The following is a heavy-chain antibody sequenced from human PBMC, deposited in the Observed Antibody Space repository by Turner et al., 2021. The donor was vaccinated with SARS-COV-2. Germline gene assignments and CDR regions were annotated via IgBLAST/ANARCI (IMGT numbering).Heavy chain of an antibody. V-gene: IGHV3-30*18. J-gene: IGHJ4*02. CDR3: AKAGGLYCGGGSCYSGLFDY. CDR2: ISYDGSNT. CDR1: GFTFSTYG. D-gene: IGHD2-15*01. Sequence: QVQLVESGGGVVQPGRSLRLSCAASGFTFSTYGMHWVRQAPGKGLEWVAVISYDGSNTYYADSVKGRFTISRDNSKNTLYLQMNSLRAEDTAVYYCAKAGGLYCGGGSCYSGLFDYWGQGTLVTVSS.